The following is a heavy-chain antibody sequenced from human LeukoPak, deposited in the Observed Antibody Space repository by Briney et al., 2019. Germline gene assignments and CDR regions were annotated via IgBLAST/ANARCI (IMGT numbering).Heavy chain of an antibody. CDR2: ISHDGSNK. Sequence: GGSLRLSCAVSGFTPSSHAIHWVRQAPGKGLEWVAVISHDGSNKYYADSVKGRFTISRDNSRNTLYLQINSLRPDDTAVYYCARDPQRSYSGYEIDYWGQGTLVTVSS. J-gene: IGHJ4*02. CDR1: GFTPSSHA. CDR3: ARDPQRSYSGYEIDY. V-gene: IGHV3-30*04. D-gene: IGHD5-12*01.